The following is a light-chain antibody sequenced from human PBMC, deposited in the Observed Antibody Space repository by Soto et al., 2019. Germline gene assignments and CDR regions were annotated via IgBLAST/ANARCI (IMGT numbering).Light chain of an antibody. V-gene: IGLV2-8*01. Sequence: QSALTQPPSASGSPGQSVSISCTGTSGDVGRFDYVSWYQHHPGKAHKLIIYQVNKRPSGVPDRFSGSKSGNTASLTVSGLQTEDEADYYCTSYAGSDTFVVVGRGTKLTVL. CDR3: TSYAGSDTFVV. CDR1: SGDVGRFDY. J-gene: IGLJ3*02. CDR2: QVN.